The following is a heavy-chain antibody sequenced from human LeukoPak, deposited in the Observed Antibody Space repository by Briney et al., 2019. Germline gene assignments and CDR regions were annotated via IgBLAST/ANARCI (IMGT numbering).Heavy chain of an antibody. CDR2: IIPIFGTA. V-gene: IGHV1-69*13. Sequence: GASVKVSCKASGGTFSSYAISWVRQAPGQGLEWMGGIIPIFGTANYAQKFQGRVTITADESTSTAYMELSSLRSEDTAVYYCAREYYDLLTGYYGDGWFDPWGQGTLVTVSS. CDR1: GGTFSSYA. CDR3: AREYYDLLTGYYGDGWFDP. D-gene: IGHD3-9*01. J-gene: IGHJ5*02.